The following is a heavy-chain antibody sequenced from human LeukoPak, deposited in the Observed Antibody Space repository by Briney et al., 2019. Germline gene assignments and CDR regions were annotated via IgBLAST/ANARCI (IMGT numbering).Heavy chain of an antibody. Sequence: GASVKVSCKASGGTFSSYAISWVRQAPGQGLEWMGGIIPIFGTANYAQKFQGRVTITADESTSTAYMELSSLRSEDTAVYCCARGKSLLDPNRFDYWGQGTLVTVSS. CDR2: IIPIFGTA. D-gene: IGHD1-1*01. CDR3: ARGKSLLDPNRFDY. CDR1: GGTFSSYA. V-gene: IGHV1-69*13. J-gene: IGHJ4*02.